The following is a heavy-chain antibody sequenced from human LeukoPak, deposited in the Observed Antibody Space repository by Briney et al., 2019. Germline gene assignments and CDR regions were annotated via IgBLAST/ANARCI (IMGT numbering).Heavy chain of an antibody. Sequence: SETLSLTCTVSGGSISSYYWTWIRQSPGKGLEWIGYTQHSGSTNYNPSLKSRVTISVDMDRSKNQYSLKLSAVTSADTAVYFCASLTTVTTVDYWGQGTLVTVSS. D-gene: IGHD4-17*01. CDR3: ASLTTVTTVDY. CDR2: TQHSGST. CDR1: GGSISSYY. V-gene: IGHV4-59*01. J-gene: IGHJ4*02.